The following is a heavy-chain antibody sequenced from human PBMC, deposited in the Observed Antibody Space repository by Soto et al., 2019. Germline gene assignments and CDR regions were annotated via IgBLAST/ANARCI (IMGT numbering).Heavy chain of an antibody. Sequence: GGYLRLSCAASGLTFSRYTMHWVRQAPGKGLEWVAVISYDGNNKYYADSVKGRFTISRDNSKNTLSLQMNSVRPEDTAVYYCARFRSERTFDYWGQGTLVTVSS. D-gene: IGHD1-26*01. J-gene: IGHJ4*02. V-gene: IGHV3-30-3*01. CDR3: ARFRSERTFDY. CDR1: GLTFSRYT. CDR2: ISYDGNNK.